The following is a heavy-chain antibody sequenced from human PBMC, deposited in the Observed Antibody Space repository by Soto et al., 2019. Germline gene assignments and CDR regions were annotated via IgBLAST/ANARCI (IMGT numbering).Heavy chain of an antibody. Sequence: SETLSLTCTVSGGSISSGDYYWSWIRQPPGKGLEWIGYIYYSGSTYYNPSLKSRVTISVDTSKNQFSLKLSSVTAADTAVYYCARARSGGPPSGSGSHPDYWGQGTLVTVSS. D-gene: IGHD3-10*01. J-gene: IGHJ4*02. V-gene: IGHV4-30-4*01. CDR2: IYYSGST. CDR1: GGSISSGDYY. CDR3: ARARSGGPPSGSGSHPDY.